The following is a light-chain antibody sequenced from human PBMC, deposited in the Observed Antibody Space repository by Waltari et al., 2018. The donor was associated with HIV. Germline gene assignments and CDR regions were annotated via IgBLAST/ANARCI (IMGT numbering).Light chain of an antibody. V-gene: IGLV1-51*01. Sequence: QSVLTQPPSVSAAPGQKVTISCSGSNSNIGNNYVSWYQQLPGTAPKLLIYDNTQRPSGIPDRFTGSKSGTSATLGITGLQTGDEADYYCGTWDSSLSADWVFGGGTKLTVL. J-gene: IGLJ3*02. CDR3: GTWDSSLSADWV. CDR2: DNT. CDR1: NSNIGNNY.